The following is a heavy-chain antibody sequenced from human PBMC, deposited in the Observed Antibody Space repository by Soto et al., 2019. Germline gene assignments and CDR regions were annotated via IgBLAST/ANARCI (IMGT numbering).Heavy chain of an antibody. CDR1: GFTVSSNY. Sequence: EVQLVESGGGLVQPGGSLRLSCAASGFTVSSNYLSWVRQAPGKGLEWVSVIYSGGSTYYADSVKGRFTISRDNSKNTLYLQMNSLRAEETAVYYCARDKIPDILTGYYDEYWGQGTLVTVSS. D-gene: IGHD3-9*01. J-gene: IGHJ4*02. CDR2: IYSGGST. V-gene: IGHV3-66*01. CDR3: ARDKIPDILTGYYDEY.